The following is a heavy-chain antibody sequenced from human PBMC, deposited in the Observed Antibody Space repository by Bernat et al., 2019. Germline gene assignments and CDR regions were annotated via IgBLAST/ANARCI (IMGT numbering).Heavy chain of an antibody. CDR1: GFTFSSYA. D-gene: IGHD3-22*01. Sequence: QVQLVESGGGVVQPGRSLRLSCAASGFTFSSYAMHWVRQAPGKGLEWVAVISYDGSNKYYVDSVKGRFTISRDNSKNTLYPQMNSLRAEDTAVYYCAREGTSGSYYDSSGNHGGAFDFWGQGTMVTVSS. CDR2: ISYDGSNK. V-gene: IGHV3-30-3*01. J-gene: IGHJ3*01. CDR3: AREGTSGSYYDSSGNHGGAFDF.